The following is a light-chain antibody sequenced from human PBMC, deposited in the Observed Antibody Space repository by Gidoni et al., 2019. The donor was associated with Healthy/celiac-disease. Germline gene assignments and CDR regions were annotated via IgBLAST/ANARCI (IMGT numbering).Light chain of an antibody. CDR2: YAS. CDR1: QSVSSY. V-gene: IGKV3-11*01. Sequence: DIVLTQSPATLSLSPGERATLSCRDSQSVSSYLAWYQQKPGQAPRLLIYYASNRATGIPARFSGSGSGTDFTLTISSLEPEDFAVYYCQQRSNWPPTFXPXTKVDIK. J-gene: IGKJ3*01. CDR3: QQRSNWPPT.